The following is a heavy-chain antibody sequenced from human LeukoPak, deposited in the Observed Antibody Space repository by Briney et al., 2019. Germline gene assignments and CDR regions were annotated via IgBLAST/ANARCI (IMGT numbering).Heavy chain of an antibody. V-gene: IGHV4-38-2*02. CDR1: GYSISSGYY. J-gene: IGHJ4*02. Sequence: SETLSLTCTVSGYSISSGYYWGWIRQPPGKGLEWIGSIYYSGSTYYNPSLKSRVTISVDTSKNQFSLKLSSVTAADTAVYYCARADPITMVPYFDYWGQGTLVTVSS. D-gene: IGHD3-10*01. CDR2: IYYSGST. CDR3: ARADPITMVPYFDY.